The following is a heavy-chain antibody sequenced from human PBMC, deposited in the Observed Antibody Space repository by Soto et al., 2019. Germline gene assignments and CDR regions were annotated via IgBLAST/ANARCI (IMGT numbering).Heavy chain of an antibody. D-gene: IGHD4-17*01. CDR1: GGSITSSSYY. Sequence: SETLSLTCTVSGGSITSSSYYWGWIRQPPGKGLEWIGGIYYSGRSYYNPSLKSRVTMSVDTSKNQFSLTLNSVTAADAAVYYCARQRTTVVTQAYFDHWGQGTLVTVPQ. CDR3: ARQRTTVVTQAYFDH. J-gene: IGHJ4*02. V-gene: IGHV4-39*01. CDR2: IYYSGRS.